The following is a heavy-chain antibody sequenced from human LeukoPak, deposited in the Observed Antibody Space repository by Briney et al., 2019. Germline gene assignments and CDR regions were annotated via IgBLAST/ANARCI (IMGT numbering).Heavy chain of an antibody. CDR3: ARDGAMDQGRDLDY. V-gene: IGHV3-21*01. J-gene: IGHJ4*02. CDR2: ISSSSSYI. CDR1: GFRFSAYE. Sequence: PGGSLRLSCAASGFRFSAYEMNWVRQAPGKGLEWVSSISSSSSYISYADSLKGRFTISRDNAKNSLYLQMNSLRVEDTAVYYCARDGAMDQGRDLDYWGQGTLVTVSS. D-gene: IGHD3-10*01.